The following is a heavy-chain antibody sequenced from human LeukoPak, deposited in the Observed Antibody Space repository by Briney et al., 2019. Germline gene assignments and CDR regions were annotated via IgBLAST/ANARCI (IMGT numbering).Heavy chain of an antibody. CDR2: ISSSSSYI. J-gene: IGHJ4*02. Sequence: GGSLRLSCAASGFTFSSYSMNWVRQAPGKGLEWVSSISSSSSYIYYADSVKGRFTISRDNAKNSLYLQMNSLRAEDTAVYYCASSLGVAARPDYWGQGTLVTVSS. CDR1: GFTFSSYS. V-gene: IGHV3-21*01. CDR3: ASSLGVAARPDY. D-gene: IGHD6-6*01.